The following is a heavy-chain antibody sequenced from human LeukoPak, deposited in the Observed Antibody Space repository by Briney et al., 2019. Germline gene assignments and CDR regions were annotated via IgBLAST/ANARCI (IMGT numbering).Heavy chain of an antibody. CDR1: GGSISSGGYY. D-gene: IGHD3-22*01. CDR3: ARGGGTYYYDSSGYYGYFDY. J-gene: IGHJ4*02. V-gene: IGHV4-31*03. Sequence: PSETLSLTCTVSGGSISSGGYYWSWIRQHPGKGLEWIGDIYYSGSTYYNPSLKSRVTISVDTSKNQFSLKLSSVTAADTAVYYCARGGGTYYYDSSGYYGYFDYWGQGTLVTVSS. CDR2: IYYSGST.